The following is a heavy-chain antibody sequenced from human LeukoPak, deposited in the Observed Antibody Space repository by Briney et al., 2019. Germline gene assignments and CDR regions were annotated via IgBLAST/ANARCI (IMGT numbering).Heavy chain of an antibody. D-gene: IGHD3-16*02. Sequence: SQTLSLTCAVSGGSISSGGYSWSWIRRPPGKGLEWIGYIYHSGSTYYNPSLKSRVTISVDRSKNQFSLKLSSVTAADTAVYYCARGITFGGVIVKDNWFDPWGQGTLVTVSS. CDR2: IYHSGST. CDR1: GGSISSGGYS. J-gene: IGHJ5*02. V-gene: IGHV4-30-2*01. CDR3: ARGITFGGVIVKDNWFDP.